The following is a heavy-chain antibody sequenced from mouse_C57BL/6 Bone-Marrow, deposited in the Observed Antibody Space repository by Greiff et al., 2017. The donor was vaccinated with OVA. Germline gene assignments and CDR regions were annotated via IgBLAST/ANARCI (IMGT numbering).Heavy chain of an antibody. CDR2: IDPTSGGT. V-gene: IGHV1-72*01. CDR3: SRRLLRRNFDY. Sequence: VQLQQPGAELVKPGASVKLSCKASGYTFTSYWMHWVKQRPRRGLEWIGRIDPTSGGTKYNEKFKNKATLTVDKPSSTAYMQLSSLTSEDSAVYYCSRRLLRRNFDYWGQGTTLTVSS. J-gene: IGHJ2*01. D-gene: IGHD2-3*01. CDR1: GYTFTSYW.